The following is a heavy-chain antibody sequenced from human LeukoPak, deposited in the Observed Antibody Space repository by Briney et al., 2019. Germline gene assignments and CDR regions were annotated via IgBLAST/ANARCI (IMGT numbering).Heavy chain of an antibody. CDR3: ARSTSPPDYYDSSGYSNIFDY. D-gene: IGHD3-22*01. CDR2: ISSSSSYI. J-gene: IGHJ4*02. CDR1: GFTFSSYS. V-gene: IGHV3-21*01. Sequence: GGSLRLSCAASGFTFSSYSMNWVRQAPGKGLEWVSSISSSSSYIYYADSVKGRFTISRDNAKNSLYLQMNSLRAEDTAVYYCARSTSPPDYYDSSGYSNIFDYWGQGTLVTVPS.